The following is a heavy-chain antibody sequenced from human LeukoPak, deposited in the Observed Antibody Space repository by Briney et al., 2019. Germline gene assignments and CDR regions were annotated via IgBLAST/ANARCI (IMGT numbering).Heavy chain of an antibody. V-gene: IGHV4-34*01. CDR2: INHSGST. CDR3: AGGGIAVAGDQGNFDY. D-gene: IGHD6-19*01. Sequence: SETLSLTCAVYGGSFSGYYWSWIRQPPGKGLEWIGEINHSGSTNYNPSLKSRVTISVDTSKNQFSLKLSSVTAADTAVYYCAGGGIAVAGDQGNFDYWGQGTPVTVSS. J-gene: IGHJ4*02. CDR1: GGSFSGYY.